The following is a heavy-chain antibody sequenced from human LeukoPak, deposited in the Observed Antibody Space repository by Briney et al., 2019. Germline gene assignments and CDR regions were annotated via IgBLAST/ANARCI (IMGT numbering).Heavy chain of an antibody. CDR1: GGSISNNNW. CDR3: ARGEERGSGTVHFDY. CDR2: IYHGGIT. J-gene: IGHJ4*02. D-gene: IGHD3-10*01. Sequence: SGTLSLTCAVSGGSISNNNWWSWVRQPPGMGLEGIGVIYHGGITNYNPSLKSRVTMSVDRSKNQFSLKLSSVTAADTAVYYCARGEERGSGTVHFDYWGQGTLVTVSS. V-gene: IGHV4-4*02.